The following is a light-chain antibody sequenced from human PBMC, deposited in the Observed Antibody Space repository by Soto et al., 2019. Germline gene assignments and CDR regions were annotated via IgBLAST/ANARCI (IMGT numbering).Light chain of an antibody. V-gene: IGLV2-8*01. J-gene: IGLJ1*01. Sequence: QSVLTQPPSASGSPGQSVTISCTGTSSDVGAYIFVSWYQQHPGKAPKLMVYDVNRRPPGVPDRFSGSKSGNTASLTISGLQAEDEADYYCCSYAGSSTPYVFGTGTKVTVL. CDR1: SSDVGAYIF. CDR3: CSYAGSSTPYV. CDR2: DVN.